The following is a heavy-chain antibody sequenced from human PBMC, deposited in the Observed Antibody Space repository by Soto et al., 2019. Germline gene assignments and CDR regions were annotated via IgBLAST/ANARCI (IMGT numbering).Heavy chain of an antibody. D-gene: IGHD3-9*01. V-gene: IGHV3-23*01. J-gene: IGHJ4*02. CDR3: AKGSGRGLRYFDWLLFDY. CDR2: ISGSGGST. Sequence: PGGSLRLSCAASGFTFSSYATSWVRQAPGKGLEWVSAISGSGGSTYYADSVKGRFTISRDNSKNTLYLQMNSLRAEDTAVYYCAKGSGRGLRYFDWLLFDYWGQGTLVTVSS. CDR1: GFTFSSYA.